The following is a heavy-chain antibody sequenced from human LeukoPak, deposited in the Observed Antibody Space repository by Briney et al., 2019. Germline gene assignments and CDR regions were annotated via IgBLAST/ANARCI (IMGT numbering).Heavy chain of an antibody. V-gene: IGHV3-11*04. Sequence: PGGSLRLSCAASGCTFSDYYMSWIRQAPGKGLEWVSYISSSGSTVYYTDSVKGRFTISRDNAKNSLYLQMNSLRAEDTAVYYCARGFEATGYYYDSSGYYYGTRHAFDIWGQGTMVTVSS. CDR3: ARGFEATGYYYDSSGYYYGTRHAFDI. CDR1: GCTFSDYY. CDR2: ISSSGSTV. J-gene: IGHJ3*02. D-gene: IGHD3-22*01.